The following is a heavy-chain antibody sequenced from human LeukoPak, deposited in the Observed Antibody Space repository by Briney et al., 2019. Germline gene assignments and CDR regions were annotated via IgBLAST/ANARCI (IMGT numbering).Heavy chain of an antibody. D-gene: IGHD6-13*01. V-gene: IGHV3-30-3*01. J-gene: IGHJ4*02. CDR1: GFTFSSYA. CDR3: ARDLAAVRTFDY. CDR2: ISYDGSNK. Sequence: GRSLRLSCAASGFTFSSYAMHWVRQAPGKGLEWVAVISYDGSNKYYADSVKGRFTSSRDNTKNTLYLQMNSLRAEDTAVYYCARDLAAVRTFDYWGQGTLVTVSS.